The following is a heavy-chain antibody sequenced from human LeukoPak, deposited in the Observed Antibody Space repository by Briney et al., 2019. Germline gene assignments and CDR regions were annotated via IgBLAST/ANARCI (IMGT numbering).Heavy chain of an antibody. D-gene: IGHD2-21*02. Sequence: GYSFTRYSPSFQGQVTISADRSISTAYLQWTSLKASDTAIYYCARLPQWGVTGSWFDPWGQGTLVTVSS. CDR3: ARLPQWGVTGSWFDP. J-gene: IGHJ5*02. CDR2: GYSFT. V-gene: IGHV5-51*01.